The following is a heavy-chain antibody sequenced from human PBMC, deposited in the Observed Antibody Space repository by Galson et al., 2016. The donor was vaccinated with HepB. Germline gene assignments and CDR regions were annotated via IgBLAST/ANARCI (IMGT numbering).Heavy chain of an antibody. J-gene: IGHJ4*02. CDR1: GPSFSNAW. CDR2: IKTKSDGGTT. V-gene: IGHV3-15*01. CDR3: TTDGLDISFDY. D-gene: IGHD2-2*03. Sequence: LRLSCAASGPSFSNAWMSWVRQAPGKGLEWVGRIKTKSDGGTTQYAAPVEGRFTISRDDSENRLYLQMNNLEPGDTAVYYCTTDGLDISFDYWGQGTRVTVSS.